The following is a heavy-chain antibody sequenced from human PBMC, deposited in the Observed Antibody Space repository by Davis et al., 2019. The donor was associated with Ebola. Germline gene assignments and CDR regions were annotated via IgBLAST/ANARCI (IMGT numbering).Heavy chain of an antibody. CDR3: ARGRSSSWGRWLDP. CDR1: GGSFRGYY. D-gene: IGHD6-13*01. V-gene: IGHV4-34*01. CDR2: INQSGST. J-gene: IGHJ5*02. Sequence: MPSNPLSPPFAVHGGSFRGYYWSWIGQPPGKGLEWIGEINQSGSTHYNPSLNSPVTISVDTSKNQFSLKLSSVTAADTAVYYCARGRSSSWGRWLDPWGQGTLVTVSS.